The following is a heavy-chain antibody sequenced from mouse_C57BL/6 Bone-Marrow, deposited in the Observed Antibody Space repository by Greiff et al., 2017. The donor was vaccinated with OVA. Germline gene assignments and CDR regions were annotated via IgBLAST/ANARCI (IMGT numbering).Heavy chain of an antibody. CDR1: GSTFTEYT. Sequence: VQLQQSGAELVKPGASVKLSCKASGSTFTEYTIHWVKQRSGQGLEWIGWFYPGSGRIKYTEKFTDTAPLTADKDSSTGYKELSRLTSEDSAVYVCARHEDLSLYYAMDYWGQGTSVTVSA. D-gene: IGHD6-2*01. CDR3: ARHEDLSLYYAMDY. CDR2: FYPGSGRI. J-gene: IGHJ4*01. V-gene: IGHV1-62-2*01.